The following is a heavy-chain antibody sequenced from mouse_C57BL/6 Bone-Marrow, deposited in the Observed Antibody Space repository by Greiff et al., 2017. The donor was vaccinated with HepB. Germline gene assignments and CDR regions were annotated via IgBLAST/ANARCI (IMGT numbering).Heavy chain of an antibody. CDR3: TYDYGSSYHGYFDV. CDR1: GFTFSDAW. J-gene: IGHJ1*03. D-gene: IGHD1-1*01. Sequence: EVQVEESGGGLVQPGGSMKLSCAASGFTFSDAWMDWVRQSPEKGLEWVADIRNKANNHATYYAESVKGRFTISRDNSKSSVYLQMNSLRAEDTDIDYCTYDYGSSYHGYFDVWGTGTAITVSA. CDR2: IRNKANNHAT. V-gene: IGHV6-6*01.